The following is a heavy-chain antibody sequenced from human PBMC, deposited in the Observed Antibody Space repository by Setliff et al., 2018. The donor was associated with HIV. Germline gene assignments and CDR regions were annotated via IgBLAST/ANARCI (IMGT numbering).Heavy chain of an antibody. CDR2: IYTSGST. CDR3: ARGFGAPYLFSGYMDV. J-gene: IGHJ6*03. Sequence: SETLSLTCTVSGGSTSSYYWSWIRQPAGKGLEWIGRIYTSGSTNYNPPLKSRVNISVDKAKNQFSLKLTSVTAADTAVYFCARGFGAPYLFSGYMDVWGKGTTVTVSS. D-gene: IGHD1-26*01. V-gene: IGHV4-4*07. CDR1: GGSTSSYY.